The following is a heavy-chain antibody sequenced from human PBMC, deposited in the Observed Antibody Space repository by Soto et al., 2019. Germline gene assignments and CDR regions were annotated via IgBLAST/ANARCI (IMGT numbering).Heavy chain of an antibody. CDR1: XGSXSSXX. J-gene: IGHJ3*01. D-gene: IGHD3-10*01. Sequence: PSETLSLTCTVXXGSXSSXXXCWIRQPPGKGLEWIGYIYYSGSTNYNPSLKSRVTISVDTSKNQFSLKLSSVTAADTAVYYCARVWGGAFDFWGQGTMVX. CDR2: IYYSGST. CDR3: ARVWGGAFDF. V-gene: IGHV4-59*01.